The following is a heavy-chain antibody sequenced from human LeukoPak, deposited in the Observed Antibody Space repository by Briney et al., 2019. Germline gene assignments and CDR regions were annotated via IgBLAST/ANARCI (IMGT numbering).Heavy chain of an antibody. J-gene: IGHJ4*02. CDR2: ITAGGSNT. V-gene: IGHV3-23*01. CDR1: GSTFSSFV. CDR3: ATRGTSATKYFAD. D-gene: IGHD1-1*01. Sequence: GASLRLSCGASGSTFSSFVMSWVRQTPGKGLEWIATITAGGSNTYYADSVKGRFTISRDNSKNTLHLQMNSLRAEDTAVYYCATRGTSATKYFADWGQGTLV.